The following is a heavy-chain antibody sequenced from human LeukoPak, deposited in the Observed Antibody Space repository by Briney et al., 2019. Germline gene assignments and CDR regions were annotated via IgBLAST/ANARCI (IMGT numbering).Heavy chain of an antibody. CDR2: INPNLGTT. CDR3: ARGLGAQGRKDFDN. CDR1: GYTFTGYY. D-gene: IGHD1-26*01. J-gene: IGHJ4*02. V-gene: IGHV1-2*02. Sequence: ASVKVSCKASGYTFTGYYMHWVRQAPGQGLEWMAWINPNLGTTNYAQKFQGRVTLTRDTSISTAYMELYRLGSDDTAVYYCARGLGAQGRKDFDNWGQGTLVTVSS.